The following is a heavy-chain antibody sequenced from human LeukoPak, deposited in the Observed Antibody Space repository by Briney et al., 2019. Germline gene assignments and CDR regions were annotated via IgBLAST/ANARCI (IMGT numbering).Heavy chain of an antibody. CDR2: ISGSGGST. Sequence: GGSLRLSCAASGFTFSSYAMSWVRQAPGKGLEWVSAISGSGGSTYYADSVKGRFTISRDNSKNTLYLQMNSLRAEDTAVYYCAKVGWEPRPGNPNRHFDYWGQGTLVTVSS. D-gene: IGHD1-26*01. CDR1: GFTFSSYA. V-gene: IGHV3-23*01. CDR3: AKVGWEPRPGNPNRHFDY. J-gene: IGHJ4*02.